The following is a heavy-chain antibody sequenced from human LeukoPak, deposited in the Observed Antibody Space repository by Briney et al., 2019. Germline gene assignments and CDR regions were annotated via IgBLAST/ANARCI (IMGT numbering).Heavy chain of an antibody. CDR1: GYTFSTYD. J-gene: IGHJ4*02. CDR3: ARAIRYQLLSDY. V-gene: IGHV1-8*03. CDR2: MNPNSANT. D-gene: IGHD2-2*01. Sequence: ASVKVSCKTSGYTFSTYDINWLRQAAGQGFEWMGWMNPNSANTGFAQKFQGRAAITRDTSTATAYLELSSLTSEDTAVYCCARAIRYQLLSDYWGQGTLVTVSS.